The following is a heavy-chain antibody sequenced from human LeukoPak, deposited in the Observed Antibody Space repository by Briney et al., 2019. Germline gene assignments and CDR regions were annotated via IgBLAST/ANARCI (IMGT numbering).Heavy chain of an antibody. CDR2: ISYDGSNK. D-gene: IGHD5-18*01. CDR1: GFTFSSYG. CDR3: AKVRGAAMFIDY. Sequence: PGGPLRLSCAASGFTFSSYGMHWVRQAPGKGLEWVAVISYDGSNKYYADSVKRRFTISRDNSKNTLYLQMKSLRAEDTDVYYCAKVRGAAMFIDYWGQGTLVTVSS. V-gene: IGHV3-30*18. J-gene: IGHJ4*02.